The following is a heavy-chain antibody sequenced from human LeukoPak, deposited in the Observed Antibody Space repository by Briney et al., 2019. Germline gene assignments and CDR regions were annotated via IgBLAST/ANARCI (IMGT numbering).Heavy chain of an antibody. CDR2: IKEDGSEK. V-gene: IGHV3-7*01. Sequence: GGSLRLSCAASAFTFTAHWMSWVRQAPGKRLEWVANIKEDGSEKYYVDSVKGRFTISRDNAKNSLYLQMNSLRAEDTAVYYCRRVFDYWGQGTLVTVSS. J-gene: IGHJ4*02. CDR3: RRVFDY. CDR1: AFTFTAHW.